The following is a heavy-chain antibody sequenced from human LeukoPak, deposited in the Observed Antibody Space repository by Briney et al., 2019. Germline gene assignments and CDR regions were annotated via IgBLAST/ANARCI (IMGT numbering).Heavy chain of an antibody. Sequence: SETLSLTCAVYGGSFSGYYWSWIRQPPGKGLEWSGEINHSGSTNYNPSLKSRVTISVDTSKNQFSLKLSSVTAADTAVYYCARAPGYDCSGGSCYLTFDYWGQGTLATVSS. CDR3: ARAPGYDCSGGSCYLTFDY. D-gene: IGHD2-15*01. CDR1: GGSFSGYY. V-gene: IGHV4-34*01. J-gene: IGHJ4*02. CDR2: INHSGST.